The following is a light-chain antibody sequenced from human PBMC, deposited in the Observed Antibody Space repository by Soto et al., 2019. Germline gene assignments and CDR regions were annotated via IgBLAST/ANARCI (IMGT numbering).Light chain of an antibody. J-gene: IGKJ1*01. CDR3: QQSYTTPRT. Sequence: QMSQSPSSLSASVGARVTITCRASQSIRTSLNWYQQKPGKAPRLLIYGASTLQSGVPSRFSGSGSATDFTLTISRLQPEDFAIYYCQQSYTTPRTFGQGTKVEI. V-gene: IGKV1-39*01. CDR2: GAS. CDR1: QSIRTS.